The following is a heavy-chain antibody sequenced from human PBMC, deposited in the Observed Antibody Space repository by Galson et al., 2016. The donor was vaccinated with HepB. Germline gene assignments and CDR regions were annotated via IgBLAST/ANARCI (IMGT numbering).Heavy chain of an antibody. CDR2: SRDKAHSYTT. CDR3: ARDFYDGSCHYMDY. D-gene: IGHD2/OR15-2a*01. Sequence: SLRLSCAASGFTFSDHYIDWVRQAPGKGLEWVGRSRDKAHSYTTGYAASVKGRFAISRDESENSLYLQMNSLKTEDTAVYYCARDFYDGSCHYMDYWGRGTLVTVSS. V-gene: IGHV3-72*01. CDR1: GFTFSDHY. J-gene: IGHJ4*02.